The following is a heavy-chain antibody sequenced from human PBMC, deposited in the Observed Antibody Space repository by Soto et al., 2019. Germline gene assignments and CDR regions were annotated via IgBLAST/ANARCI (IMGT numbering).Heavy chain of an antibody. Sequence: GASVKVSCKASGGTFSSYAISWVRQAPGQGLERMGGIIPIFGTANYAQKFQGRVTITADESTSTAYMELSSLRSEDTAVYYCARSRCRRGSGWYCFDYWGQGTLVTVSS. CDR3: ARSRCRRGSGWYCFDY. J-gene: IGHJ4*02. V-gene: IGHV1-69*13. CDR2: IIPIFGTA. D-gene: IGHD6-19*01. CDR1: GGTFSSYA.